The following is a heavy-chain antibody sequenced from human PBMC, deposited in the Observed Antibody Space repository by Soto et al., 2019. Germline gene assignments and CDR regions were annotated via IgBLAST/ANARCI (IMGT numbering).Heavy chain of an antibody. CDR1: GYTFTSYG. CDR2: ISAYNGNT. D-gene: IGHD6-19*01. J-gene: IGHJ3*02. V-gene: IGHV1-18*01. CDR3: ARDGSGWYQGDAFDI. Sequence: ASVKVSCKASGYTFTSYGISWVRQAPGQGLEWMGWISAYNGNTNYAQKLQGRVTMTTDTSTSTAYMELRSLRSDDTAVYHCARDGSGWYQGDAFDIWGQGTMVTVSS.